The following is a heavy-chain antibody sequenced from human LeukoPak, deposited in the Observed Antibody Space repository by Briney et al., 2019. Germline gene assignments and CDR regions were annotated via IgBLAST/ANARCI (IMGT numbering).Heavy chain of an antibody. J-gene: IGHJ5*02. D-gene: IGHD4/OR15-4a*01. V-gene: IGHV4-39*01. CDR3: ARRDYAAWFDP. Sequence: PSETLSLTCNVSGDPITSGAFYWAWIRQSPGQGLEWIGNVYYSGSTQYNPSLRGRVSISMDKTKNQLSLNLNSVSVTDTAIYYCARRDYAAWFDPWGQGTLVTVSS. CDR1: GDPITSGAFY. CDR2: VYYSGST.